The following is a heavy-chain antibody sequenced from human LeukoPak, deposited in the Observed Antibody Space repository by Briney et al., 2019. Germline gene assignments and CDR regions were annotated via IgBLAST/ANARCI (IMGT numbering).Heavy chain of an antibody. J-gene: IGHJ4*02. Sequence: PGGSLRLSCAASGFTFSSYAMHWVRQAPGKGLEWVAVISYDGSNKYYADSVKGRFTISRDNSKNTLYLQMNSLRAEDTAVYYCARDRGYCTNGVCYTAPADYWGQGTLVTVSS. CDR2: ISYDGSNK. V-gene: IGHV3-30-3*01. CDR3: ARDRGYCTNGVCYTAPADY. D-gene: IGHD2-8*01. CDR1: GFTFSSYA.